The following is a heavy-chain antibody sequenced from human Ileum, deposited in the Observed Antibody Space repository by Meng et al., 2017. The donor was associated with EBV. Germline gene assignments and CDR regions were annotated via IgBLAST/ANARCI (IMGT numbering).Heavy chain of an antibody. Sequence: QGQCQGAGPGLVKPSPTLSLTCTVSGGSISSSNYYWSWIRQPPGKGLEWSGHIYNSGSTYYNPSLKSRITISVDTSKNQFSLKLSSVTAADTAVYYCARGQKGYFDLWGRGTLVTVSS. CDR2: IYNSGST. CDR1: GGSISSSNYY. J-gene: IGHJ2*01. CDR3: ARGQKGYFDL. V-gene: IGHV4-30-4*01.